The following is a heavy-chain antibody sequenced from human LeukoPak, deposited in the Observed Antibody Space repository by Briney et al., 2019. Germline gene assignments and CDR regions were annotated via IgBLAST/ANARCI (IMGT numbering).Heavy chain of an antibody. CDR3: ARLLVEYSSSSVYYYYMDD. D-gene: IGHD6-6*01. CDR1: GGSISSSSYY. V-gene: IGHV4-39*01. Sequence: SETLSLTCTVSGGSISSSSYYWGWIRQPPGKGLEWIGSIYYSGSTYYNPSLKSRVTISVDTSKNQFSLKLSSVTAADTAVYYCARLLVEYSSSSVYYYYMDDWGKGTTVTVSS. J-gene: IGHJ6*03. CDR2: IYYSGST.